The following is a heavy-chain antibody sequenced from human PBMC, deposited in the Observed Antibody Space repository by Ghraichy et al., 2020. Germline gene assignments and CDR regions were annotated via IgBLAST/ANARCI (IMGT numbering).Heavy chain of an antibody. V-gene: IGHV4-34*01. D-gene: IGHD1-14*01. CDR3: ARGRMLRI. CDR2: INHSGST. Sequence: SETLSLTCAVYGGSFSGYYWSWIRQPPGKGLEWIGEINHSGSTNYNPSLKSRVTISVDTSKNQFSLKLSSVTAADTAVYYCARGRMLRIWGQGTLVTVSS. CDR1: GGSFSGYY. J-gene: IGHJ4*02.